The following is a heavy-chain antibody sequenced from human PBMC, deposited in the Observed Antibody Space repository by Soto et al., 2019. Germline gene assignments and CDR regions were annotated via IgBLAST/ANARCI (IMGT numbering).Heavy chain of an antibody. Sequence: GGSLRLSCAASGFTFSTYGMSWVRQAPGKGLEWVSGISASGGSTYYADSVKGRFTISRDNSKSTMYLQMNSLRAEDTALYYCAKSNRPTPPFDYWGLGTLDPVSS. D-gene: IGHD4-4*01. J-gene: IGHJ4*02. CDR2: ISASGGST. V-gene: IGHV3-23*01. CDR1: GFTFSTYG. CDR3: AKSNRPTPPFDY.